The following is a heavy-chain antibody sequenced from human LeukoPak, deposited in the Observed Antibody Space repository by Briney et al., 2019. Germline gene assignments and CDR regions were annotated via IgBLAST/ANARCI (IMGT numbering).Heavy chain of an antibody. V-gene: IGHV1-18*01. Sequence: GASVKVSCKASGYTFTSYGISWVRQAPGQGLEWMGWIAAYNGDTNYAEKFQGRVSMTTDTSTSTAYMELRSLRSDDTAVYYCARETTSYYHYWGQGTLVTVSS. D-gene: IGHD1-14*01. CDR3: ARETTSYYHY. CDR2: IAAYNGDT. J-gene: IGHJ4*02. CDR1: GYTFTSYG.